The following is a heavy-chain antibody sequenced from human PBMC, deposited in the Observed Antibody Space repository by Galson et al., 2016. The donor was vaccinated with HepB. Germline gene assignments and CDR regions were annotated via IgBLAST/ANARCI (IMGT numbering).Heavy chain of an antibody. CDR3: ARHDEFGYDYGSGSPLSWFDP. D-gene: IGHD3-10*01. Sequence: ATLSLTCSVSVGSISSPGYYWAWIRQPPGKGLEWLGTISYSGSTYCNPYLKSRFSMSVDTSKKQFSLKLTSVIAADTAVYYCARHDEFGYDYGSGSPLSWFDPWGQGTLVTVSS. V-gene: IGHV4-39*01. CDR1: VGSISSPGYY. CDR2: ISYSGST. J-gene: IGHJ5*02.